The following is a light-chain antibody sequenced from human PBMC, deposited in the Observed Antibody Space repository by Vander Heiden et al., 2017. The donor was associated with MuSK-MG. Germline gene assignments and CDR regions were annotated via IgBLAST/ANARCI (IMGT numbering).Light chain of an antibody. CDR3: VLYVGSGLWV. CDR2: STN. V-gene: IGLV8-61*01. J-gene: IGLJ3*02. CDR1: SGLVSTSNQ. Sequence: HTVVTQEPSFSVSPGGTVTLTCGLSSGLVSTSNQPSSYQPTPGQAPLPLIYSTNTRSAGVPDRFSGSIRGDTAALTITGAQADDEADYYCVLYVGSGLWVFGGGTKMTVL.